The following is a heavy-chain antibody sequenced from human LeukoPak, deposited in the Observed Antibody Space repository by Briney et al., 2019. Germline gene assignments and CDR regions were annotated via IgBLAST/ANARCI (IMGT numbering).Heavy chain of an antibody. V-gene: IGHV3-23*01. CDR1: GFTFSSYA. Sequence: PGGSLRLSCAASGFTFSSYAMHWVRQAPGKGLEWVSAISGSGGSTYYADSVKGRFTISRDNSKNTLYLQMNSLRAEDTAVYYCATKQYLTMPPDYWGQGTLVTVSS. CDR3: ATKQYLTMPPDY. D-gene: IGHD2/OR15-2a*01. CDR2: ISGSGGST. J-gene: IGHJ4*02.